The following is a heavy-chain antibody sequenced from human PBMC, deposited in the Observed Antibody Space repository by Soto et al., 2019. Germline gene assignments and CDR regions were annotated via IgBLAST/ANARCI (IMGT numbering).Heavy chain of an antibody. D-gene: IGHD2-2*01. J-gene: IGHJ3*01. CDR3: AKTSYPYAFDV. Sequence: GGSLRLSCAGSGLSLRNSGMHWVRRAPGKGLEWVAVIANDGRNRFYAGSVKGRFTISRDNSKNTVFLHISSLRAEDTAVYYCAKTSYPYAFDVWGQGTMVTVSS. V-gene: IGHV3-30*18. CDR1: GLSLRNSG. CDR2: IANDGRNR.